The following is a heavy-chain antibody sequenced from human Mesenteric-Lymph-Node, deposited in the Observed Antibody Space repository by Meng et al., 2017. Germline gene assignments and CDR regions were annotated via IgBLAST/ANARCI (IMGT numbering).Heavy chain of an antibody. V-gene: IGHV3-33*06. CDR1: GFTFSSYG. Sequence: GGSLRLSCAASGFTFSSYGMHWVRQAPGKGLEWVAVIWYDGSNKYYADSVKGRFTISRDNSKNTLYLQMNSLRAEDTAVYYCAKEPRVSGSYYMYYFDFWGQNTLVTVSS. D-gene: IGHD3-10*01. J-gene: IGHJ4*02. CDR2: IWYDGSNK. CDR3: AKEPRVSGSYYMYYFDF.